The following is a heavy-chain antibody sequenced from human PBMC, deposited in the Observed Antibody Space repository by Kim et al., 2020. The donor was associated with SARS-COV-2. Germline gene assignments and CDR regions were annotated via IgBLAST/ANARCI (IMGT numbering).Heavy chain of an antibody. Sequence: GGSLRLSCAASGFTFSSYGMHWVRQAPGKGLEWVAVISYDGSNKYYADSVKGRFTISRDNSKNTLYLQMNSLRAEDTAVYYCAKDQEEQWLVNWFDPWGQGTLVTVSS. CDR2: ISYDGSNK. V-gene: IGHV3-30*18. CDR3: AKDQEEQWLVNWFDP. CDR1: GFTFSSYG. D-gene: IGHD6-19*01. J-gene: IGHJ5*02.